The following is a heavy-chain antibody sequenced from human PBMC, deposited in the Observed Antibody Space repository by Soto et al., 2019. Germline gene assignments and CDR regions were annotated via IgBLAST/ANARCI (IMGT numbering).Heavy chain of an antibody. Sequence: EVQLLQSGGDLVQPGGSLRVSCVASGFSFSNFAMSWVRQPPGKGLEWVSGIRGSGAESHYADSVRGRFTISRDNSKNTVYLEMHSLNVGDTAVYYCARSEGADGVVWFDTWGQGTLVTVSS. CDR2: IRGSGAES. J-gene: IGHJ5*02. CDR3: ARSEGADGVVWFDT. CDR1: GFSFSNFA. V-gene: IGHV3-23*01. D-gene: IGHD1-26*01.